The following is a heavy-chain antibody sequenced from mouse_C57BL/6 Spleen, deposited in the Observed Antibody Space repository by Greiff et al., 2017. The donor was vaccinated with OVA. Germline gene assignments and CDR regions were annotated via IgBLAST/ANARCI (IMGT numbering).Heavy chain of an antibody. Sequence: QVQLQQPGAELVKPGASVKLSCKASGYTFTSYWMHWVKQRPGQGLEWIGMIHPNSGSTNYNEKFKSKATLTVDKSSSTAYMQLSSLTSEDSAVYYCATPSSSYDRALYAMDYWGQGTSVTVSS. CDR2: IHPNSGST. CDR3: ATPSSSYDRALYAMDY. CDR1: GYTFTSYW. V-gene: IGHV1-64*01. J-gene: IGHJ4*01. D-gene: IGHD1-1*01.